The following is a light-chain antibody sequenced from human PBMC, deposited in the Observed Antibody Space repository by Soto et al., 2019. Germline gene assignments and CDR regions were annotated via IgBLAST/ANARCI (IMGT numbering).Light chain of an antibody. CDR1: QSISSW. CDR2: KAS. CDR3: QQYENLPT. J-gene: IGKJ5*01. Sequence: DIQMTQSPSTLSASVGDRVTITCRASQSISSWLAWYQQKPGKAPKLLIYKASTLESGVPSNFSGSGSGTEFSLTISSLQPEDFATYYCQQYENLPTFGQGTRLEIK. V-gene: IGKV1-5*03.